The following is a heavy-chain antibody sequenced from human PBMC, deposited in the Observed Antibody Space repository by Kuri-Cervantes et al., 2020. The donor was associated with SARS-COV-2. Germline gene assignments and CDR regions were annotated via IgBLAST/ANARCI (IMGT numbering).Heavy chain of an antibody. V-gene: IGHV3-11*04. Sequence: GGSLRLCCAASGFTFSDYYITWIRQAPGKGLEWVSYISSNGTTIYYADSVRGRFIISRVNAESSVYLQRNSLRAEDTAVYYCARDLRLGNRRDYWGQGTLVTVSS. D-gene: IGHD6-19*01. CDR3: ARDLRLGNRRDY. CDR1: GFTFSDYY. CDR2: ISSNGTTI. J-gene: IGHJ4*02.